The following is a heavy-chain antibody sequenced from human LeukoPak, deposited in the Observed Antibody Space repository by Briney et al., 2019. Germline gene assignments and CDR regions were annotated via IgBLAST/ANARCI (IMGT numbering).Heavy chain of an antibody. CDR2: IYYSGST. V-gene: IGHV4-59*08. D-gene: IGHD3-10*01. Sequence: SETLSLTCTVSGGSISSYYWSWMRQPPGKGLEWIGYIYYSGSTNYNPSLKSRVTISVDTSKNHFSLKLSSVTAADTAVYYCARRRWGSGSYTGMAFDIWGQGTMVTVSS. CDR1: GGSISSYY. CDR3: ARRRWGSGSYTGMAFDI. J-gene: IGHJ3*02.